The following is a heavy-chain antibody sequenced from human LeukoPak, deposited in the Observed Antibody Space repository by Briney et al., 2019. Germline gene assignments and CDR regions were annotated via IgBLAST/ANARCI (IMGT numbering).Heavy chain of an antibody. D-gene: IGHD1-26*01. Sequence: GGSLRLSCAASGFTFSSYWMSWVRQAPGKGLEWVANIKRDGGEKYYVDSVKGRFTISRDNAKNSLYLQMNSLRAEDTAVYYCARDHIVGATNFDDWGQGTLVTVSS. CDR1: GFTFSSYW. V-gene: IGHV3-7*05. J-gene: IGHJ4*02. CDR3: ARDHIVGATNFDD. CDR2: IKRDGGEK.